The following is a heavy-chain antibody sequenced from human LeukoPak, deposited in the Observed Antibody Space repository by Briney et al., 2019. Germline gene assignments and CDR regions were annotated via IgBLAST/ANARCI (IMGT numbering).Heavy chain of an antibody. CDR1: GGSFSGYY. CDR2: INHSGST. CDR3: ARGRSTMIGGY. V-gene: IGHV4-34*01. J-gene: IGHJ4*02. D-gene: IGHD3-22*01. Sequence: SETLSLTCAVYGGSFSGYYWSWIRQPPGKGLEWIGEINHSGSTNYNPSHKSRVTISVDTSKNQFSLKLSSVTAADTAVYYCARGRSTMIGGYWGQGTLVTVSS.